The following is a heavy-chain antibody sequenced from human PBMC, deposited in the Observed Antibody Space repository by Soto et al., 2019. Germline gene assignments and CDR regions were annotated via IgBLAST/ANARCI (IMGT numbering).Heavy chain of an antibody. J-gene: IGHJ4*02. V-gene: IGHV3-23*01. CDR1: GFSFRHYA. D-gene: IGHD4-17*01. CDR3: ANGRATYGLMTHDY. CDR2: LTGSSSNI. Sequence: PGGSLRLSCAASGFSFRHYAMSWVRQAPGKGLEWISTLTGSSSNIYYADSVKGRFAISRDNSRNTLYLQMNSLTAEDTAVYYCANGRATYGLMTHDYWGQGTLVTVSS.